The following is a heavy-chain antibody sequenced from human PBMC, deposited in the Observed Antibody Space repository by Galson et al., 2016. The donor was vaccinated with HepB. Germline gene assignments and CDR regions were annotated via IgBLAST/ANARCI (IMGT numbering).Heavy chain of an antibody. Sequence: QSGAEVKKLGESLKMSCKASGYNFRNYWIGWVRQMPGKGLEWMGTIYPGDADTKYSPSFQGQVNIAVDTYISTVYMEWPTLKASDTAIYYCATSRNSAMATDAFDNWGQGTMVTVSS. V-gene: IGHV5-51*01. J-gene: IGHJ3*02. CDR3: ATSRNSAMATDAFDN. CDR1: GYNFRNYW. CDR2: IYPGDADT. D-gene: IGHD5-18*01.